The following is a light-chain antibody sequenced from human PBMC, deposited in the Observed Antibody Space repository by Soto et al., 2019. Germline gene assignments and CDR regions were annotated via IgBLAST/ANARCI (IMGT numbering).Light chain of an antibody. Sequence: DIQMTQSPSSLSASVGDRVTITCRASQSISSYLNWYQQKPGKAPKLLIYAASSLQSGVPSRFSGGGSGTDLTLSISSLQPEDFATYYCQQSYSTPMYSFGQGNKLEIK. CDR3: QQSYSTPMYS. CDR1: QSISSY. J-gene: IGKJ2*01. CDR2: AAS. V-gene: IGKV1-39*01.